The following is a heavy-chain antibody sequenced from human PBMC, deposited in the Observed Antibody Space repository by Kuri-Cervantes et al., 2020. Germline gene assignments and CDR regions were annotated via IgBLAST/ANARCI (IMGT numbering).Heavy chain of an antibody. Sequence: SETLSLTCAVYGGSLSDYSCSWIRQAPGKGLEWIGEINHSGGTNYNPSLKSRVTMSVDTSKNQFSLHLTSLTAADTAMYYCARGRNGDTTSPPWGQGTLVTVSS. D-gene: IGHD1-14*01. CDR3: ARGRNGDTTSPP. CDR1: GGSLSDYS. CDR2: INHSGGT. J-gene: IGHJ5*02. V-gene: IGHV4-34*01.